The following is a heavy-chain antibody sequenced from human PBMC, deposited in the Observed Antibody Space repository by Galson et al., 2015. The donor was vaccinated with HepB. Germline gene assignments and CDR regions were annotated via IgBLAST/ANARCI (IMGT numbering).Heavy chain of an antibody. V-gene: IGHV1-69*13. D-gene: IGHD6-6*01. J-gene: IGHJ4*02. CDR2: IIPIFGTA. Sequence: SVKVSCKASGGTFSSYAISWVRQAPGQRLEWMGGIIPIFGTANYAQKFQGRVTITADESTSTAYMELSSLRSEDTAVYYCASAYLAARGAPFDYWGQGTLVTVSS. CDR3: ASAYLAARGAPFDY. CDR1: GGTFSSYA.